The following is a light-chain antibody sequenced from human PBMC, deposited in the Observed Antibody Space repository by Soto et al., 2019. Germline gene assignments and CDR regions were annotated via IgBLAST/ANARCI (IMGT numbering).Light chain of an antibody. J-gene: IGLJ1*01. CDR1: SSNIGINA. Sequence: QSVLTQPPSASGTPGQRVTISCSGSSSNIGINAVNWYQQLPGTAPKLLMYDNNQRPSGVPDRVSGSKSGTSASLAISGLQSDDEADYYCATWDSRLRSTVLGSGTKVTVL. CDR3: ATWDSRLRSTV. V-gene: IGLV1-44*01. CDR2: DNN.